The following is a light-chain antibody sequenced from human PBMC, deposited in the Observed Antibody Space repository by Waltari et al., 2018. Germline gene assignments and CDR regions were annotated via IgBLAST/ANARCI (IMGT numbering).Light chain of an antibody. CDR2: WAS. J-gene: IGKJ1*01. V-gene: IGKV4-1*01. CDR1: QSVFYNSDNRNY. Sequence: DFVLTQSPDSLAVSLGERATINCRSSQSVFYNSDNRNYLAWYQQKPGQPPKLLISWASTRRSWVPDRFSGSGSGTDFTLTINALQAEDVAVYYCQQYYSAPPWTFGQGTKVEIK. CDR3: QQYYSAPPWT.